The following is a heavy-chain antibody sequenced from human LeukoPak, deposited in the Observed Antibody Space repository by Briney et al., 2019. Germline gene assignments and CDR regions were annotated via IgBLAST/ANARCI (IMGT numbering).Heavy chain of an antibody. V-gene: IGHV4-34*01. J-gene: IGHJ3*01. CDR3: ARVYSSGWNDAFDV. Sequence: SETLSLTCAVYGGSFSGYYWSWIRQPPGKGLEWIGEINHSGSTNYNPSLKSRVTISVDTSKNQFSLKLSSVTAADTAVYYCARVYSSGWNDAFDVWGQGTMATVSS. CDR1: GGSFSGYY. D-gene: IGHD6-19*01. CDR2: INHSGST.